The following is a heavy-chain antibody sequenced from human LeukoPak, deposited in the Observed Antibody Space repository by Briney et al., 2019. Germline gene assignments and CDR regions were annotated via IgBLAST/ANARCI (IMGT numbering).Heavy chain of an antibody. V-gene: IGHV3-9*01. CDR3: AKDMGEYYDSSGYPYDY. CDR1: GFTFDDYA. D-gene: IGHD3-22*01. J-gene: IGHJ4*02. CDR2: ISWNSGSI. Sequence: VQPGRSLRLSCAASGFTFDDYAMHWVRPAPGKGLEWASGISWNSGSIGYADSVKGRFTISRDNAKNSLYLQMNSLRAEDTALYYCAKDMGEYYDSSGYPYDYWGQGTLVTVSS.